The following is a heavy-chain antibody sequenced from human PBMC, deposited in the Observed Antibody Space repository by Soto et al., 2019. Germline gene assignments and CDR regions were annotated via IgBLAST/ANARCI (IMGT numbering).Heavy chain of an antibody. CDR3: AKDNGSGCDWLRVGDASDI. CDR1: GFTFSSYG. D-gene: IGHD5-12*01. Sequence: QVQLVESGGGVVQPGRSLRLSCAASGFTFSSYGMHWVRQAPGKGLEWVAVISYDGSNKYYADSVKGRLTISRDNSKNXLXXQMHSLRGEDRAVYYCAKDNGSGCDWLRVGDASDIWGQGTMVTVSS. V-gene: IGHV3-30*18. CDR2: ISYDGSNK. J-gene: IGHJ3*02.